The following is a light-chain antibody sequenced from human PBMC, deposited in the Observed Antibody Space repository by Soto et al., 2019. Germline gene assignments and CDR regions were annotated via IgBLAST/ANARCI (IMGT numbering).Light chain of an antibody. J-gene: IGKJ1*01. CDR1: QSISSW. V-gene: IGKV1-5*03. CDR3: QQYHIYSGT. Sequence: DIQMTQSPSTLSASVGDGVTITCRASQSISSWLAWYQQKPGKPPNLLIYKASTLASGVPSRFSGSGSGTEFTLTINSLQPDDYATYYCQQYHIYSGTFGQGTKVDIK. CDR2: KAS.